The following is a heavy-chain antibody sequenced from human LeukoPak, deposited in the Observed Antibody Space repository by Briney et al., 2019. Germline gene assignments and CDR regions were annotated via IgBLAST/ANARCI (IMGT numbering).Heavy chain of an antibody. D-gene: IGHD6-13*01. CDR3: ARGRRRGYCSPGFDY. CDR1: GGSFSGYY. V-gene: IGHV4-34*01. Sequence: PSETLSLTCAVYGGSFSGYYWSWIRQPPGKGLEWIGEINHSGSTNYNPSLKSRVTISVDTSKNQFSLKLSSVTAADTAVYYCARGRRRGYCSPGFDYWGQGTLVTVSS. CDR2: INHSGST. J-gene: IGHJ4*02.